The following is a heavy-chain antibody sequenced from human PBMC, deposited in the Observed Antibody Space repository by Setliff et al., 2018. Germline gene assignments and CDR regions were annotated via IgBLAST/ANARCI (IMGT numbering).Heavy chain of an antibody. Sequence: SETLSLTCTVSGGSISNYYWSWIRQPAGKGLEWIGRIYTSGSTNYNPSLKSRVTMSVDTSKNQFSLKLSSVTAADTAVYYCARKGISALSGAFDMWDQGTMVTV. CDR2: IYTSGST. CDR3: ARKGISALSGAFDM. D-gene: IGHD1-26*01. CDR1: GGSISNYY. V-gene: IGHV4-4*07. J-gene: IGHJ3*02.